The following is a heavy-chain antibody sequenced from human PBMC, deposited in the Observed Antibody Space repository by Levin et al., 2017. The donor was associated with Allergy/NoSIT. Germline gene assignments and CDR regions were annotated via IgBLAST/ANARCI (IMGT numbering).Heavy chain of an antibody. Sequence: GESLKISCAASGLTFRSYAMHWVRQAPGKGLEWVAIILYDGSNRYYADSVKGRFTISRDNSKNTLYLQMNGLRAEDTAGYYCVKDEGATRSYYFDYWGQGTLVTVSS. V-gene: IGHV3-30*18. CDR1: GLTFRSYA. J-gene: IGHJ4*02. CDR2: ILYDGSNR. D-gene: IGHD1-26*01. CDR3: VKDEGATRSYYFDY.